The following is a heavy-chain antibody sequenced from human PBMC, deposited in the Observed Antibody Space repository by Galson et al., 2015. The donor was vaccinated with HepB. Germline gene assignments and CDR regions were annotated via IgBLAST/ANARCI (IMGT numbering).Heavy chain of an antibody. CDR2: ISGGGAYI. D-gene: IGHD3-3*01. CDR1: GVPFRSYA. CDR3: AKNLGVAVPPYFYYAMDA. Sequence: SLRLSCAVSGVPFRSYAMSWVRQAPGKGLEWVSVISGGGAYIYYVDSVKVRFTISRDNSKNTLYLQMTGLGPEDTAVYYCAKNLGVAVPPYFYYAMDAWGQGTTVTVSS. J-gene: IGHJ6*02. V-gene: IGHV3-23*01.